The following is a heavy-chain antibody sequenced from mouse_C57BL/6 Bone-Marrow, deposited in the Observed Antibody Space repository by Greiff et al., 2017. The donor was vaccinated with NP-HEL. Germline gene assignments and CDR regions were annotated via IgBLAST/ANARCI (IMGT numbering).Heavy chain of an antibody. D-gene: IGHD3-1*01. CDR1: GYAFSSSW. Sequence: QVQLQQSGPELVKPGASVKISCKASGYAFSSSWMNWVKQRPGKGLEWIGRIYPGDGDTNYNGKFKGKATLTADKSSSTAYMQLSSLTSGDSAVYMCGRFGDRDFDYWGQGTTLTVSS. CDR3: GRFGDRDFDY. CDR2: IYPGDGDT. J-gene: IGHJ2*01. V-gene: IGHV1-82*01.